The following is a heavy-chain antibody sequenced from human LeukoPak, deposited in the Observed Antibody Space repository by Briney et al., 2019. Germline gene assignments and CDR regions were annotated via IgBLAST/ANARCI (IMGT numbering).Heavy chain of an antibody. CDR3: ARRAGAYSHPYDY. CDR2: IYSDNT. J-gene: IGHJ4*02. CDR1: GFTVSSNS. V-gene: IGHV3-53*01. D-gene: IGHD4/OR15-4a*01. Sequence: PGGSLRLSCTVSGFTVSSNSMSWVRQAPGKGLERVSFIYSDNTHYSDSVKGRFTISRDNSKNTLYLQMNSLRAEDTAVYYSARRAGAYSHPYDYWGQGTLVTVSS.